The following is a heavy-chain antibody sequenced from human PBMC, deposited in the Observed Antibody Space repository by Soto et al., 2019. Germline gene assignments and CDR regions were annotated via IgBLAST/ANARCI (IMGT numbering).Heavy chain of an antibody. CDR3: AKEGTGHGDYGIFDY. CDR2: ISYDGSNK. D-gene: IGHD4-17*01. V-gene: IGHV3-30*18. J-gene: IGHJ4*02. Sequence: GGSLRLSCAASGFTFSSYGMHWVRQAPGKGLEWVAVISYDGSNKYYADSVKGRFTISRDNSKNTLYLQMNSLRAEDTAVYYCAKEGTGHGDYGIFDYWGQGTLVTVSS. CDR1: GFTFSSYG.